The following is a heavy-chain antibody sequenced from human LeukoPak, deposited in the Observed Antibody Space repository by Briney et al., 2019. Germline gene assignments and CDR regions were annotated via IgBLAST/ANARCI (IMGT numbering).Heavy chain of an antibody. D-gene: IGHD3-10*01. V-gene: IGHV3-30*02. CDR1: GFIFNNFG. CDR3: AGVLRGAFDI. Sequence: GGSLRLSCAASGFIFNNFGMHWVRQAPGKGLEWVAFIRYDGSKTYYADSVKGRFTISRDNSKNMVYLQMNSLRGDDTAVYYCAGVLRGAFDIWGQGKMVAVSS. J-gene: IGHJ3*02. CDR2: IRYDGSKT.